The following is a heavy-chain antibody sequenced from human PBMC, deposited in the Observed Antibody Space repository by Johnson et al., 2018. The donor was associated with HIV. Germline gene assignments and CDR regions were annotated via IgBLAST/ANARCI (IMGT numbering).Heavy chain of an antibody. V-gene: IGHV3-33*08. J-gene: IGHJ3*02. CDR3: ARDAPRIDAFDI. CDR2: IWYDGSNK. CDR1: GFTFSSYG. Sequence: QVQLVESGGGLVQPGRSLRLSCAASGFTFSSYGMHWVRQAPGKGLEWVAVIWYDGSNKYYADSVKGRFTISRDNSKNTLYLQMNSLRAEDTAVYYCARDAPRIDAFDIWGQGTTVTVSS.